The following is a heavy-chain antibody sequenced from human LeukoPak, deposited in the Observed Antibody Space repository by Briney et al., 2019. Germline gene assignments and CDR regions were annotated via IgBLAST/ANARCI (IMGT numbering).Heavy chain of an antibody. CDR2: INSVGSRT. CDR3: TSDTVDTTLGIDY. CDR1: GFNFPNYV. D-gene: IGHD5-18*01. J-gene: IGHJ4*02. V-gene: IGHV3-74*01. Sequence: AGGSLRLSCAASGFNFPNYVMSWVRQAPGKGLVWVSRINSVGSRTDYADSVKGRFTISRDNARNTLYLQMNSLRAEDTAVYYCTSDTVDTTLGIDYWGQGTLVTVSS.